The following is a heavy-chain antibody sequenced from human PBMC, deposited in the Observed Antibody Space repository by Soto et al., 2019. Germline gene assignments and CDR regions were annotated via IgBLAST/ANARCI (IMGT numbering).Heavy chain of an antibody. CDR3: AKNQGVELVPLATVDWFDP. CDR2: INHSGTT. Sequence: SETRARSWTVSGGSVRSAGHYWIWIRQHPGKVLEWIGYINHSGTTFYNPSLKSRLTISVDTSENQFSLRLTSVTAADTAVYHCAKNQGVELVPLATVDWFDPWGQGSVVTVSS. V-gene: IGHV4-31*02. CDR1: GGSVRSAGHY. J-gene: IGHJ5*02. D-gene: IGHD1-26*01.